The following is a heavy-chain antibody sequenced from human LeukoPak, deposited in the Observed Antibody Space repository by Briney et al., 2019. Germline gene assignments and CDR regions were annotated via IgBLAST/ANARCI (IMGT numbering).Heavy chain of an antibody. Sequence: GGSLRLSCAASGFTFSSYAMSWVRQAPGKGLEWVSAISGSGGSTYYADSVKGRFTISRDNSKNTLYLQMNSLRAEDTAVYYCAKDLSSGWLDYYYYGMDVRGQGTTVTVSS. CDR3: AKDLSSGWLDYYYYGMDV. D-gene: IGHD6-19*01. CDR1: GFTFSSYA. CDR2: ISGSGGST. J-gene: IGHJ6*02. V-gene: IGHV3-23*01.